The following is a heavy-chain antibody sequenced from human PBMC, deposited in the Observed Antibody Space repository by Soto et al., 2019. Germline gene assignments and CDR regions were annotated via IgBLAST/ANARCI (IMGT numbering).Heavy chain of an antibody. CDR2: IGSSDSVT. V-gene: IGHV3-11*01. CDR1: GFTLSDYF. CDR3: ARDRGGYLDY. D-gene: IGHD3-10*01. Sequence: QVPLVESGGALVKPGGSLRLSCAVSGFTLSDYFMSWIRQAPGKGLEWLSYIGSSDSVTYYADSVKGRFTISRANAKNSLYLQMNSLRAEDTAVYFCARDRGGYLDYWGQGTLVTVSS. J-gene: IGHJ4*02.